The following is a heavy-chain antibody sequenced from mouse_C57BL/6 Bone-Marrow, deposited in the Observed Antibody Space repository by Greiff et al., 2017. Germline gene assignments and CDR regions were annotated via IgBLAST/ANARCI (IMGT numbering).Heavy chain of an antibody. CDR2: IWSGGGT. V-gene: IGHV2-2*01. J-gene: IGHJ4*01. Sequence: VQLQESGPGLVQPSQSLSITCTASGFSLTSYGVHWVRQSPGKGLEWLGVIWSGGGTDYNAAFISRLSISKDNSKSQVFFKMNSLQADDAAIYYCARSGGWVDYWGQGTSVTVSS. D-gene: IGHD1-1*02. CDR3: ARSGGWVDY. CDR1: GFSLTSYG.